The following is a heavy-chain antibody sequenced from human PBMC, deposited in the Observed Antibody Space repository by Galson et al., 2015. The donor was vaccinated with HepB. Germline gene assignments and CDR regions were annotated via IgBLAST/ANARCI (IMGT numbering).Heavy chain of an antibody. V-gene: IGHV1-58*01. J-gene: IGHJ4*02. D-gene: IGHD6-6*01. CDR2: IVVGSGNT. Sequence: SVKVSCKASGFTFTSSAVQWVRQARGQRLEWIGWIVVGSGNTNYAQKFQERVTITRDMSTSTAYMELSSLRSEDTAVYYCAASSIATRGNLDYWGQGTLVTVSS. CDR1: GFTFTSSA. CDR3: AASSIATRGNLDY.